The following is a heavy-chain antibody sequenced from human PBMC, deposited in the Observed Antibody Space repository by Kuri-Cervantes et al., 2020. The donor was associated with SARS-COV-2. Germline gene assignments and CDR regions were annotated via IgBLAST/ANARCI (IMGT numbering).Heavy chain of an antibody. CDR3: ATVSLRESGSLAAAFDH. J-gene: IGHJ4*02. CDR1: GGTFSSYA. CDR2: IIPIFGTA. D-gene: IGHD1-26*01. V-gene: IGHV1-69*01. Sequence: VKVSCKASGGTFSSYAISWVRQAPGQGLEWMGGIIPIFGTANYAQKFQGRVTITADESTSTAYMELSSLRDEDTAVYYCATVSLRESGSLAAAFDHWGQGTLVTVSS.